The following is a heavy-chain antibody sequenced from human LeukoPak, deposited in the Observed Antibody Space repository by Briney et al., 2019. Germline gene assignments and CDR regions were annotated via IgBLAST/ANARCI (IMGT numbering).Heavy chain of an antibody. V-gene: IGHV1-18*01. CDR3: ARDRYCSSTSCYRHYYYYYMDV. CDR1: GYTFTSYG. J-gene: IGHJ6*03. Sequence: ASVKVSCKASGYTFTSYGISWVRQAPGQGLEWMGWISAYNGNTNYAQKLQGRVTMTTDTSTSTAYMELRSLRSDDTAVYYCARDRYCSSTSCYRHYYYYYMDVWGKGTTVAVSS. CDR2: ISAYNGNT. D-gene: IGHD2-2*01.